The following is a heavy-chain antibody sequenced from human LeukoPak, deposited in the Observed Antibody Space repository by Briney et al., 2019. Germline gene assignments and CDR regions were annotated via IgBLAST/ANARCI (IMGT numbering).Heavy chain of an antibody. CDR3: ARAQNYNFDH. CDR1: GLTFSSHW. CDR2: INQDETKK. J-gene: IGHJ4*02. Sequence: GGSLRLSCAAAGLTFSSHWMSWVRQAPGKGLERVANINQDETKKSYVDSAMGRFTISRDNANNALYLQMNSLRVEDTAVYYCARAQNYNFDHWGQGTLVTVSS. D-gene: IGHD1-7*01. V-gene: IGHV3-7*04.